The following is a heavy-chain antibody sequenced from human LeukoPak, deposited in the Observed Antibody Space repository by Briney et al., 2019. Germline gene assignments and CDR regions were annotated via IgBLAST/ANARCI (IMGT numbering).Heavy chain of an antibody. CDR2: IYYSGST. Sequence: SETLSLTCGVSGGSITSTNYWSWVRQPPGKGLEWIGSIYYSGSTYYSPSLKSRVTISVDTSKNQFSLKLSSVTAADTAVYYCARLYGVASGYYLYYFDYWGQGTLVTVSS. D-gene: IGHD3-22*01. CDR1: GGSITSTNY. V-gene: IGHV4-39*01. J-gene: IGHJ4*02. CDR3: ARLYGVASGYYLYYFDY.